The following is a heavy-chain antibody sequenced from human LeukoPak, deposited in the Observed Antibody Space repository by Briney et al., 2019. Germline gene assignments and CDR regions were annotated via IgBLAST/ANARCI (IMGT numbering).Heavy chain of an antibody. V-gene: IGHV3-74*01. CDR3: ARYDSDGYYYDY. CDR2: IKSDGSII. CDR1: GFTLSSYR. J-gene: IGHJ4*02. D-gene: IGHD3-22*01. Sequence: GGSLRLSCAASGFTLSSYRMHWVRQGPGKGLVWVSRIKSDGSIINYADSVKGRFTISRDNAKNTLYLQMNSLRAEDTAVYYCARYDSDGYYYDYWGQGTLVTVSS.